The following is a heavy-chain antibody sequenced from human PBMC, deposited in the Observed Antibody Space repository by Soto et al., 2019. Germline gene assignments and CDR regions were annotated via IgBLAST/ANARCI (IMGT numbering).Heavy chain of an antibody. D-gene: IGHD3-16*02. CDR2: INPSGGST. V-gene: IGHV1-46*03. CDR3: ARDLVLYYDYIWGSHRYDGYYYYMDV. J-gene: IGHJ6*03. Sequence: ASVKVSCKASGYTFTSYYMHWVRQAPGQGLEWMGIINPSGGSTSYAQKFQGRVTMTRDTSTSTVYMELSSLRSEDTAVYYCARDLVLYYDYIWGSHRYDGYYYYMDVWGKGTTVTVSS. CDR1: GYTFTSYY.